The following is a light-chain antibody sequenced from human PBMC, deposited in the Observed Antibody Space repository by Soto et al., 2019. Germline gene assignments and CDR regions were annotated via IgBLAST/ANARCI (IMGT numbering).Light chain of an antibody. V-gene: IGKV1-5*01. CDR2: DAS. CDR3: QQYNSYQYT. Sequence: DIQMTQSPSTLSASVGDRVTITCRASQSVSHWLAWYQQKPGKAPKALIYDASTLETGVPSRFCGSGSGTDFTLTISSLQPDDFATYYCQQYNSYQYTFGQGTKLEMK. CDR1: QSVSHW. J-gene: IGKJ2*01.